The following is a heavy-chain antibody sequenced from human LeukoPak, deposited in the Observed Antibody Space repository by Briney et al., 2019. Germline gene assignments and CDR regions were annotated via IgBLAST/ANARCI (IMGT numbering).Heavy chain of an antibody. CDR1: GGTFSSYA. Sequence: SVKVSCKASGGTFSSYAISWVRKAPGQGLEWMGGIIPIFGTANYAQKFQGRVTITADESTSTAYMELSSLRSEDTAVYYCARGRRYSSGWYDRGNWFDPWGQGTLVTVSS. V-gene: IGHV1-69*13. CDR2: IIPIFGTA. D-gene: IGHD6-19*01. J-gene: IGHJ5*02. CDR3: ARGRRYSSGWYDRGNWFDP.